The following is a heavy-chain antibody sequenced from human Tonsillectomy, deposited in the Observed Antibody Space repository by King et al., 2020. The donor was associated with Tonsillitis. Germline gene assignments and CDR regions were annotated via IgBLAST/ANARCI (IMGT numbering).Heavy chain of an antibody. J-gene: IGHJ4*02. Sequence: VQLVESGAEVKRPGASVRVSCTASGYTFASYGISWVRQAPGQGLEWMGWISDYNGETNYAQNLQGRVTMTTDTSTNTAYMELRSLRSDDTAVYYCARDQGQQAVEGDLDYWGQGTLVTVSS. CDR1: GYTFASYG. CDR3: ARDQGQQAVEGDLDY. D-gene: IGHD6-13*01. V-gene: IGHV1-18*01. CDR2: ISDYNGET.